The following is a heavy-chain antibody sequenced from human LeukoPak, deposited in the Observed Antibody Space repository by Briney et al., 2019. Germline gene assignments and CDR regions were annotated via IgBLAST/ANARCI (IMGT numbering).Heavy chain of an antibody. CDR2: ISSDGSNK. J-gene: IGHJ4*02. CDR3: ARDLFHDSNEYYYGSGSSTFDY. CDR1: GFTFSSYA. V-gene: IGHV3-30-3*01. Sequence: PGGSLRLSCAASGFTFSSYAMHWVRQAPGKGLEWVAVISSDGSNKYYADSVKGRFTISRDNSKNTLYVQMNSLRAEDTAVYYCARDLFHDSNEYYYGSGSSTFDYWGQGTLVTVSS. D-gene: IGHD3-10*01.